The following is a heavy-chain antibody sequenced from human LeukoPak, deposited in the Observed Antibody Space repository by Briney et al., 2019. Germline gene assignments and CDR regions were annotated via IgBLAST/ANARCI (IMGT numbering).Heavy chain of an antibody. V-gene: IGHV1-69*05. J-gene: IGHJ4*02. Sequence: SVKVSCKASGGTFSSYAISWVRQAPGQGLEWMGRIIPIFGTANYAQKFQGRVTITTDESTSTAYMELSSLGSEDTAVYYCARTVGATLALDYWGQETLVTVSS. CDR3: ARTVGATLALDY. CDR1: GGTFSSYA. D-gene: IGHD1-26*01. CDR2: IIPIFGTA.